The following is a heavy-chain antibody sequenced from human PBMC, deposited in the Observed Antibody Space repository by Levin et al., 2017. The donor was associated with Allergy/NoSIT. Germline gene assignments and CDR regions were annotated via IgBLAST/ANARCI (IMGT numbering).Heavy chain of an antibody. Sequence: GESLKISCKASGYTFTNYHVQWLRKAPGQSFEWVGIARHSGPPTYAQNFQGRVTMTRDTSTSTVYMELRSLRSEDTAVYYCASQVHGDGDHFDYWGQGTLVTVSS. CDR2: ARHSGPP. V-gene: IGHV1-46*01. CDR3: ASQVHGDGDHFDY. CDR1: GYTFTNYH. J-gene: IGHJ4*02. D-gene: IGHD2-21*02.